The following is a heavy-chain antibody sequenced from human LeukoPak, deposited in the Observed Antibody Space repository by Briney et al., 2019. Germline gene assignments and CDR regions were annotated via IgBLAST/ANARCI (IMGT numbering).Heavy chain of an antibody. J-gene: IGHJ4*02. CDR1: GGSFSGYY. Sequence: PSETLSITCAVYGGSFSGYYWSWIRQPPGKGLEWIGEISHSGSTNYNPSLKSRVTISVDTSKNQFSLKLSSVTAADTAVYYCARRGAGSGYADYWGQGTLVTVSS. CDR3: ARRGAGSGYADY. V-gene: IGHV4-34*01. D-gene: IGHD5-12*01. CDR2: ISHSGST.